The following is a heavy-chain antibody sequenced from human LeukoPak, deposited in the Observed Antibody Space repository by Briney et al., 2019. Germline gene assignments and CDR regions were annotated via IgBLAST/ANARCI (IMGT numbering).Heavy chain of an antibody. J-gene: IGHJ5*02. CDR3: ARGRRLFMIFGGSFDP. CDR2: IYYSGST. V-gene: IGHV4-30-4*08. D-gene: IGHD3/OR15-3a*01. CDR1: GGSISSGDYY. Sequence: SQTLSLTCTVSGGSISSGDYYWSWIRQPPGKGLEWIGYIYYSGSTYYNPSLKSRVTISVDTSKNQFSLKLSSVTAADTAVYYCARGRRLFMIFGGSFDPWGQGTLVTASS.